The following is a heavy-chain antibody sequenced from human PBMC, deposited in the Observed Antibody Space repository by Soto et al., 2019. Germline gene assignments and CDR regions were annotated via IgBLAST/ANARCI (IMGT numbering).Heavy chain of an antibody. V-gene: IGHV4-59*01. CDR3: ARSVAVRGAHIDY. CDR1: GGSISGSY. CDR2: VYYTGST. J-gene: IGHJ4*02. Sequence: KASETLSLTCSVSGGSISGSYWSWIRQSPGKGLEWPGYVYYTGSTNYSPSLRSRVSISVDTSKNEFSLRLSSVTAADTAVYFCARSVAVRGAHIDYWGQGTQVTVSS. D-gene: IGHD2-15*01.